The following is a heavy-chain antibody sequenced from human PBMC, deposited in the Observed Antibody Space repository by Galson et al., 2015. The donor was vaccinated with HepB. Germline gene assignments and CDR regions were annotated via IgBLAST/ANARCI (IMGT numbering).Heavy chain of an antibody. J-gene: IGHJ5*02. V-gene: IGHV1-8*01. CDR2: MNPNSGNT. Sequence: SVKVSCKASGYTFISNDINWVRQATGQGLEWMGWMNPNSGNTGYAQKFQGRVTMTRNTSISTAYMELSSLRSGDTAVYYCARNTYYYGSGSYYRKEESNWFDPWGQGTLVTVSS. CDR1: GYTFISND. D-gene: IGHD3-10*01. CDR3: ARNTYYYGSGSYYRKEESNWFDP.